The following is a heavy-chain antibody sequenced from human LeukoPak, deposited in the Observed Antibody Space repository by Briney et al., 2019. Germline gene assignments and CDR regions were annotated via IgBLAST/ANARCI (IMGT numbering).Heavy chain of an antibody. CDR2: IIPIFGTA. D-gene: IGHD3-9*01. V-gene: IGHV1-69*13. CDR3: ARDNYDILTGYHNFDY. CDR1: GGTFSSYA. J-gene: IGHJ4*02. Sequence: SVKVSCKASGGTFSSYAISWVRQAPGQGLEWMGGIIPIFGTANYAQKFQGRVTITADESTSTAYMELSSLRSEDTAVYYCARDNYDILTGYHNFDYWGQGTLVTVSS.